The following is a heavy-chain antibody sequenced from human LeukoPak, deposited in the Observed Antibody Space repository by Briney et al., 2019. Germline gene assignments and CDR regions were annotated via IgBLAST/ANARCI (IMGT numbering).Heavy chain of an antibody. D-gene: IGHD1-26*01. CDR2: ASAGGTT. J-gene: IGHJ3*02. Sequence: GGSLRLSCAASGFTFSSYGMSWVRQAPGKGLEWVSGASAGGTTYYTGSVKGRFTISRDNSTSTLYLQMNSLRVEDTAVYYCAKGLYSGSPDAFDIWGQGTMVTASS. V-gene: IGHV3-23*01. CDR3: AKGLYSGSPDAFDI. CDR1: GFTFSSYG.